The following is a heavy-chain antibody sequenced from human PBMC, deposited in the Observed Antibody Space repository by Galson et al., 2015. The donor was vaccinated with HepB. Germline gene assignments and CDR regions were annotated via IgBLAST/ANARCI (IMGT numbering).Heavy chain of an antibody. CDR1: GFTFSSYS. CDR3: ARDEAIKSFDY. V-gene: IGHV3-21*01. D-gene: IGHD3-9*01. Sequence: SLRLSCAASGFTFSSYSMNWVRQAPGKGLEWVSSISSSSSYIYYADAVKGRFTISRDNAKNSLYLQMHRLRAEDTAVYYCARDEAIKSFDYWGQGTLVTVSS. CDR2: ISSSSSYI. J-gene: IGHJ4*02.